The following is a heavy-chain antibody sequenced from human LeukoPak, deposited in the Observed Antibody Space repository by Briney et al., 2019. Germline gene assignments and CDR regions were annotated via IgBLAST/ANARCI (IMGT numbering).Heavy chain of an antibody. J-gene: IGHJ5*02. Sequence: VSXXXSXXXFTXXDXXWVRQAPGXGLEWMGWMNPNSGNTGYAQKFQGRVTMTRNTSISTAYMELSSLRSEDTGVYYCARGSGYDQRFDPWGQGTLVTVSS. D-gene: IGHD5-12*01. CDR1: XXXFTXXD. V-gene: IGHV1-8*01. CDR3: ARGSGYDQRFDP. CDR2: MNPNSGNT.